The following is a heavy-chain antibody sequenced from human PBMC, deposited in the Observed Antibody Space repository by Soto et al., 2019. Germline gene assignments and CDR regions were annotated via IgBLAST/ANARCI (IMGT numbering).Heavy chain of an antibody. J-gene: IGHJ4*02. CDR1: GYTFTSYV. Sequence: ASVKVSCKASGYTFTSYVISWVRQAPGQGLEWMGWISAHNGNTNYAQKLQGRVTMTTDTSTSTAYMELRSLRSDDTAVYYCARGGHVVVVTAALDYWGQGTLVTVSS. CDR2: ISAHNGNT. V-gene: IGHV1-18*01. D-gene: IGHD2-21*02. CDR3: ARGGHVVVVTAALDY.